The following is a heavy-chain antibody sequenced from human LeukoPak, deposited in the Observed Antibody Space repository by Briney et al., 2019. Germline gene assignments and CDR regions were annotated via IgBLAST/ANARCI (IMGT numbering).Heavy chain of an antibody. CDR3: ARDRGDGYKRSDYFDY. J-gene: IGHJ4*02. CDR1: GFTFSSYA. D-gene: IGHD5-24*01. CDR2: ISYDGSNI. Sequence: GGSLRLSCAASGFTFSSYAMHWVRQAPGKGLEWVAVISYDGSNIYYADSVKGRFTISRDNSKNTLYLQMNSLRAEDTAVYYCARDRGDGYKRSDYFDYWGQGTLVTVSS. V-gene: IGHV3-30-3*01.